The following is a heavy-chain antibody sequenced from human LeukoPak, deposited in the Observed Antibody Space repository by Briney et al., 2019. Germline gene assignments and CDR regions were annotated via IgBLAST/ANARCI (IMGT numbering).Heavy chain of an antibody. J-gene: IGHJ5*02. V-gene: IGHV4-34*01. Sequence: SETLSLTCAVYGGSFSGYYWSWIRQPPGKGLEWIGEINHSGSTNYNPSLKSRVTISVDTSKNQFSLKLSSVTAADTAVYYCARGLRTYSSGWYQNWFDPWGQGTPVTVSS. CDR2: INHSGST. D-gene: IGHD6-19*01. CDR3: ARGLRTYSSGWYQNWFDP. CDR1: GGSFSGYY.